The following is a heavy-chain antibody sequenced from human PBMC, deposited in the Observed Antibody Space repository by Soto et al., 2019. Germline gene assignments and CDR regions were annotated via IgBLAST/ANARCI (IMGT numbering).Heavy chain of an antibody. CDR3: ARDYCSGGSCYSPNWFDP. V-gene: IGHV3-21*01. Sequence: GGSLRLSCAASGFTFSSYSMNWFRQAPGKGLEWVSSISSSSSYIYYADSVKGRFTISRDNAKNSLYLQMNSLRAEDTAVYYCARDYCSGGSCYSPNWFDPWGQGTLVTVSS. D-gene: IGHD2-15*01. J-gene: IGHJ5*02. CDR2: ISSSSSYI. CDR1: GFTFSSYS.